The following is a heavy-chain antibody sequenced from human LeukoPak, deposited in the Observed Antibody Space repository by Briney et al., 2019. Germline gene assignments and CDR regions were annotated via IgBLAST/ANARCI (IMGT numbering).Heavy chain of an antibody. Sequence: GGSLRLSCAASGFTFSSYAMHWVRQAPGKGLEWVAVISYDGSNKYYADSVKGRFTISRDNSKNTLYLQMNSLRAEDTAVYYCARDREFAMVRGVLPSGGMDVWGQGTTVTVSS. J-gene: IGHJ6*02. V-gene: IGHV3-30-3*01. CDR1: GFTFSSYA. D-gene: IGHD3-10*01. CDR2: ISYDGSNK. CDR3: ARDREFAMVRGVLPSGGMDV.